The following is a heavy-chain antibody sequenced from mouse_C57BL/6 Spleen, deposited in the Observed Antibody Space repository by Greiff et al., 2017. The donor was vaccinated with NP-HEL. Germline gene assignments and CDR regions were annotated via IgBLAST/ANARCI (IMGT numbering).Heavy chain of an antibody. CDR3: AIIYYYGSRDWYFDV. V-gene: IGHV1-69*01. CDR2: IDPSDSYT. D-gene: IGHD1-1*01. J-gene: IGHJ1*03. CDR1: GYTFTSYW. Sequence: QVQLQQSGAELVMPGASVKLSCKASGYTFTSYWMHWVKQRPGQGLEWIGEIDPSDSYTNYNQKFKGKSTLTVDKSSSTAYMQLSSLTSEDSAVYYCAIIYYYGSRDWYFDVWGTGTTVTVSS.